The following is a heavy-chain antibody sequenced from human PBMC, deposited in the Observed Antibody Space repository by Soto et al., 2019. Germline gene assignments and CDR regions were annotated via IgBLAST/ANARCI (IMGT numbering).Heavy chain of an antibody. CDR1: SGSISSSNW. CDR3: ARGVVVVPADTNWFDP. Sequence: SETLSLTCAVSSGSISSSNWWSWVRQPPGKGLEWIGEIYHSGSTNYNPSLKSRVTISVDKSKNQFSLKLSSVTAADTAVYYCARGVVVVPADTNWFDPWGQGPLVTVSS. D-gene: IGHD2-2*01. V-gene: IGHV4-4*02. CDR2: IYHSGST. J-gene: IGHJ5*02.